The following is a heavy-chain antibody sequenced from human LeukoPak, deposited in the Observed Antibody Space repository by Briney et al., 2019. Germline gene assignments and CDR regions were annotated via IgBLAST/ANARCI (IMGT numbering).Heavy chain of an antibody. Sequence: ASVKVSCKASGYTFTSYDINWVRQATGQGLEWMGWMNPNSGNTGYAQKFQGRVTMTRNTSISTAYMELSSLRSEDTAVYYCARGGDDFWSGFSRFDYWGQGTLVTVSS. V-gene: IGHV1-8*01. J-gene: IGHJ4*02. CDR3: ARGGDDFWSGFSRFDY. D-gene: IGHD3-3*01. CDR1: GYTFTSYD. CDR2: MNPNSGNT.